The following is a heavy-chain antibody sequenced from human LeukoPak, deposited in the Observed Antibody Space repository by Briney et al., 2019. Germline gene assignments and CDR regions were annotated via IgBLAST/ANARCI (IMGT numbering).Heavy chain of an antibody. CDR2: ISGSGAGT. CDR3: ARDYYDSSGLDY. Sequence: PGGSLRLSCAASGFTFSSFAMSWVRQAPGKGLDWVSSISGSGAGTYYADSVKGRFTISRDNAKKSLYLQMNSLRAEDTAVYYCARDYYDSSGLDYWGQGTLVTVSS. D-gene: IGHD3-22*01. V-gene: IGHV3-23*01. CDR1: GFTFSSFA. J-gene: IGHJ4*02.